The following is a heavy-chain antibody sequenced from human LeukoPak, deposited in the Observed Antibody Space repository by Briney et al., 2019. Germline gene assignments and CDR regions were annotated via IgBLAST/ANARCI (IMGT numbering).Heavy chain of an antibody. V-gene: IGHV3-23*01. CDR3: ATTLGYCSSTSCYTPFGF. Sequence: TGGSLRLSCAASGFTFSSYAMSWVRQAPGKGLEWVSAISGSGGSTYYADSVKGRFTISRDNSKNTLYLQMNSLRAEDTAVYYCATTLGYCSSTSCYTPFGFWGQGTLVTVSP. J-gene: IGHJ4*02. CDR2: ISGSGGST. D-gene: IGHD2-2*02. CDR1: GFTFSSYA.